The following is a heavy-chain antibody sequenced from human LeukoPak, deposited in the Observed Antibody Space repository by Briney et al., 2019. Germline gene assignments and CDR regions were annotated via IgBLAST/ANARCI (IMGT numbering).Heavy chain of an antibody. J-gene: IGHJ4*02. CDR2: SYYSGGT. D-gene: IGHD2-2*01. V-gene: IGHV4-59*08. Sequence: SETLSLTCTVSGGSINDDYWNWIRQRPGKGREWIGYSYYSGGTNYNPSLKSRVTKTVDNSKNQSSLNLSSVTAADTAVYYCARLGSVAMPFDYWGQGTLVTVSS. CDR3: ARLGSVAMPFDY. CDR1: GGSINDDY.